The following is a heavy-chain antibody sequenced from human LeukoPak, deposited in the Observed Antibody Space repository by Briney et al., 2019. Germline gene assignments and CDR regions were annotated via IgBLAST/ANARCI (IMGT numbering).Heavy chain of an antibody. J-gene: IGHJ4*02. CDR1: GYTFTSYD. CDR3: AREGPHSGSYLDY. Sequence: ASVKVSCKASGYTFTSYDINWARQATGQGLEWMGWMNPNSGNTGYAQKFQGRVTMTRNTSISTAYMELSSLRSEDTAVYYCAREGPHSGSYLDYWGQGTLVTVSS. V-gene: IGHV1-8*01. CDR2: MNPNSGNT. D-gene: IGHD1-26*01.